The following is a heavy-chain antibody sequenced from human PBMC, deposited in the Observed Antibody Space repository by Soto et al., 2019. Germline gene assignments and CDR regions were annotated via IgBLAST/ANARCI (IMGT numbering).Heavy chain of an antibody. Sequence: QVQLVESGGGVVQPGRSPRLSCAASGFTFSSYGMHWVRQAPGKGLEWVAVISYDGSNKYYADSVKGRFTISRDNSKNTLYLQMNSLRAEDTAVYYCAKGRGGGDYWGQGTLVTVSS. CDR2: ISYDGSNK. J-gene: IGHJ4*02. V-gene: IGHV3-30*18. CDR3: AKGRGGGDY. D-gene: IGHD3-16*01. CDR1: GFTFSSYG.